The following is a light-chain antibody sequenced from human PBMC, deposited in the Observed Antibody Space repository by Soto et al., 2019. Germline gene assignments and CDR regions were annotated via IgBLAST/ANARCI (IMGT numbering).Light chain of an antibody. CDR3: SSYTRSSTLV. CDR2: GNI. J-gene: IGLJ2*01. V-gene: IGLV1-44*01. CDR1: NSNIGSYT. Sequence: QAVVTQPPSASGTPGQTVAISCSGTNSNIGSYTVNWYQQFPGTAPRLLIYGNIQRPSGVPDRFSGSKSDTSASLAISGLLSEDESDYYCSSYTRSSTLVFGGGTKLTVL.